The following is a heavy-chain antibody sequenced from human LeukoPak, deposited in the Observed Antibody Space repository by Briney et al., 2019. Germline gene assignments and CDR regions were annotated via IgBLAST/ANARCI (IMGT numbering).Heavy chain of an antibody. CDR3: TRDWGEVAAGIDY. Sequence: PGGSLRLSCAASGFTFSSFWMSWVRQAPGKGLEWVANIKTDGSEKYYVDSVKGRFTISRDNAKNSLSLQMNSLSAEDMAVYYCTRDWGEVAAGIDYWGQGTLVTVSS. CDR2: IKTDGSEK. V-gene: IGHV3-7*01. D-gene: IGHD6-13*01. CDR1: GFTFSSFW. J-gene: IGHJ4*02.